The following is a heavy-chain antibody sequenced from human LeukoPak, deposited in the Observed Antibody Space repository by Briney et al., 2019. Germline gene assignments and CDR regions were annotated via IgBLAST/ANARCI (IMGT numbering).Heavy chain of an antibody. D-gene: IGHD6-19*01. J-gene: IGHJ6*02. CDR3: ARRGRVAVAGSYYYYGMDV. CDR1: GGSISNYY. CDR2: IYYNGNT. Sequence: SETLSLTCTVSGGSISNYYWNWIRQPPGKGLEWIGYIYYNGNTNYSPSLRSRVTISVDTSKNQFSLKLYSVTAADTAVYYCARRGRVAVAGSYYYYGMDVWGQGTTVTVSS. V-gene: IGHV4-59*08.